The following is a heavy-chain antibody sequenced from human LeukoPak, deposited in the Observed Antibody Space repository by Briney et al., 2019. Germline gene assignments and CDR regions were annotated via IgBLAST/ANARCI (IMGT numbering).Heavy chain of an antibody. V-gene: IGHV5-51*01. CDR1: GYSFTSYW. J-gene: IGHJ5*02. D-gene: IGHD2-15*01. CDR2: IYPGDSDI. Sequence: GESLKISCKGSGYSFTSYWIGWVRQMPGKGLEWMGIIYPGDSDIRYSPSFQGQVTISADKSINTAYLQWSSLKASDTAIYYCARHSMSGGSWTSNWFDPWGQGTLVTVSS. CDR3: ARHSMSGGSWTSNWFDP.